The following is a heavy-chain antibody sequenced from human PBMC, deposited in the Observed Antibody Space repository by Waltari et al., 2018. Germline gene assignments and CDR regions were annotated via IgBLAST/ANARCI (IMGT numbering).Heavy chain of an antibody. Sequence: EVQLVESGGGLVQPGGSLRLSCAASGFTFSSYDMSWVRQAPGKGLEGVASVSGGGGRTYYADSVKGRFTISRDNSKNTLDLQMNSLRAEDTAVYYCARTTETTSGGYYYYYMDVWGKGATVTVSS. V-gene: IGHV3-23*04. CDR1: GFTFSSYD. J-gene: IGHJ6*03. CDR3: ARTTETTSGGYYYYYMDV. CDR2: VSGGGGRT. D-gene: IGHD4-17*01.